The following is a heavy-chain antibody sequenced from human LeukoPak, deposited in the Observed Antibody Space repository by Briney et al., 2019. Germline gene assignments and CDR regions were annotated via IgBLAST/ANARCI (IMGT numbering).Heavy chain of an antibody. J-gene: IGHJ4*02. CDR2: IYPSDSNT. V-gene: IGHV5-51*01. CDR1: GYTFPNYW. CDR3: ARFAYGSDYFPGHY. Sequence: GESLKISCKGSGYTFPNYWIGWVRQRPGKVLEWMGIIYPSDSNTRYSPSFQGQVTISADKSISTAYLQWSSLKASDTAMYYCARFAYGSDYFPGHYWGQGTLVTVSS. D-gene: IGHD3-22*01.